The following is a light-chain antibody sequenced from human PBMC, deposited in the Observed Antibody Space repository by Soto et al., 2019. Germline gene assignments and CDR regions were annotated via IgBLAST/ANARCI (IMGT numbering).Light chain of an antibody. CDR1: QSVSRR. Sequence: ESGLTQSPGTLSLSPGGRATLSCRASQSVSRRLAWYQQRPGQSPRLLISGASMRASGVPVRFIGSGSGTDFTITITRLEPEDFAVYYCQQYGGSPISFGLGTKV. CDR3: QQYGGSPIS. V-gene: IGKV3-20*01. CDR2: GAS. J-gene: IGKJ1*01.